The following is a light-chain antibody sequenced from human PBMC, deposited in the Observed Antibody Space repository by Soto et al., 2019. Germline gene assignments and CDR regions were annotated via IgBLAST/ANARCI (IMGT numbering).Light chain of an antibody. CDR3: QQSYSLYT. V-gene: IGKV1-39*01. Sequence: DIQMTQSPSSLSASVGDRVTITCRASQSISSYLNWYQQKPWKAPKLLIYAASSLQSGVQSRFSGSGSGTDFTLTISSLQPEDFATYYCQQSYSLYTFGQGTKLEIK. J-gene: IGKJ2*01. CDR1: QSISSY. CDR2: AAS.